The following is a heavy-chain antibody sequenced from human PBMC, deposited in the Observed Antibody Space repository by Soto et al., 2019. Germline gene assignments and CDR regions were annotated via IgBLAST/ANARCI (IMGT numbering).Heavy chain of an antibody. D-gene: IGHD2-2*01. Sequence: PGGSLRLSCAASGFSVTNNYMNWVRQAPGKGLEWVSIIDIGGNTYYADSVKGRFTISRDNSKNTLYLQMNSLRAEDTAVYYCAKEVLVPAAPFDYWGQGTLVTVYS. J-gene: IGHJ4*02. CDR1: GFSVTNNY. CDR2: IDIGGNT. V-gene: IGHV3-53*01. CDR3: AKEVLVPAAPFDY.